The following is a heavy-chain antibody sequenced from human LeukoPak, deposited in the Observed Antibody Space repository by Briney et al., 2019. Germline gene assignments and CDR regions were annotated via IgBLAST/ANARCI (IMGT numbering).Heavy chain of an antibody. Sequence: GGSLRLSCAASGFTFSNYWMSWVRQAPGKGLVWVSRINSDGSSTSYADSVKGRFTISRDNAKNTLYLQMNSLRAEDTAVYYCARDWGCSSTSCYSYWFDPWGQGTLVTVSS. D-gene: IGHD2-2*01. CDR1: GFTFSNYW. J-gene: IGHJ5*02. CDR3: ARDWGCSSTSCYSYWFDP. CDR2: INSDGSST. V-gene: IGHV3-74*01.